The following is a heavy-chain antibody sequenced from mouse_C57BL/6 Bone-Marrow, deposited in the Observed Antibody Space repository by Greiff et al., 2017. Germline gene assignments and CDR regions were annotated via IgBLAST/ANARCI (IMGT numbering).Heavy chain of an antibody. V-gene: IGHV1-76*01. D-gene: IGHD1-1*01. Sequence: QVQLKQSGAELVRPGASVKLSCKASGYTFTDYYINWVKQRPGQGLEWIARIYPGSGNTYYNEKFKGKATLTAEKSSSTAYMQLSSLTSEDSAVFVGARGDYYGSSRYFDVWGTGTTVTVSS. CDR1: GYTFTDYY. J-gene: IGHJ1*03. CDR2: IYPGSGNT. CDR3: ARGDYYGSSRYFDV.